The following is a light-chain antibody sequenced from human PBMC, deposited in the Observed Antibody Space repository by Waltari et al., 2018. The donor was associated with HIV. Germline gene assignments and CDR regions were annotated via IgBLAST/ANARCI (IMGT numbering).Light chain of an antibody. J-gene: IGLJ2*01. CDR3: SAYGGSTNLL. CDR2: GNS. Sequence: QSVLTQPPSVSGAPGQRVTISCTGSSANIGAGYDVPWYQQLPGIAPKLLIYGNSNRPSGVPDRFSGSKSANTASLTVSGLQAEDEADYYCSAYGGSTNLLFGGGTKLTVL. V-gene: IGLV1-40*01. CDR1: SANIGAGYD.